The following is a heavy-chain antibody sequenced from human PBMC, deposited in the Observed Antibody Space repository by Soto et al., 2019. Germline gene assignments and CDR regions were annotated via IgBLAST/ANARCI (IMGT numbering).Heavy chain of an antibody. J-gene: IGHJ6*02. D-gene: IGHD3-10*01. V-gene: IGHV5-51*04. Sequence: ESLKISCKGSGYSFTNYWIAWVRQMPGEGLEWMGMIFPGDSDTRYSPPFQGQVTFSVDKPISTAYMQWSSLRASDTAIYYCARGVIRGLIYYGMDVWGQGTTVTVSS. CDR1: GYSFTNYW. CDR3: ARGVIRGLIYYGMDV. CDR2: IFPGDSDT.